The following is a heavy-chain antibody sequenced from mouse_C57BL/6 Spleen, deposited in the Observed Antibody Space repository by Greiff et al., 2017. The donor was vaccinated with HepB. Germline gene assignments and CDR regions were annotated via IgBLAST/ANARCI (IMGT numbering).Heavy chain of an antibody. Sequence: EVQVVESGPELVKPGDSVKISCKASGYSFTGYFMNWVMQSHGKSLEWIGRINPYNGDTFYNQKFKGKATLTVDKSSSTAHMELRSLTSEDSAVYYCASGDYYGSSYAMDYWGQGTSVTVSS. J-gene: IGHJ4*01. CDR2: INPYNGDT. V-gene: IGHV1-20*01. CDR3: ASGDYYGSSYAMDY. D-gene: IGHD1-1*01. CDR1: GYSFTGYF.